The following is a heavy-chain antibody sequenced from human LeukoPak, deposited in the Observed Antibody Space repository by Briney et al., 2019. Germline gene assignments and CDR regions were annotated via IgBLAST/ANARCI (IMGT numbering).Heavy chain of an antibody. CDR1: GFTFSSYS. V-gene: IGHV3-21*01. D-gene: IGHD2-2*01. Sequence: KPGGSLRLSCAASGFTFSSYSMNWVRQAPGKGLEWVSSISSSSSYIYYADSVKGRFTISRDSAKNSLYLQMNSLRAEDTAVYYCAREAVWYCSSTSCDDYWGQGTLVTVSS. J-gene: IGHJ4*02. CDR3: AREAVWYCSSTSCDDY. CDR2: ISSSSSYI.